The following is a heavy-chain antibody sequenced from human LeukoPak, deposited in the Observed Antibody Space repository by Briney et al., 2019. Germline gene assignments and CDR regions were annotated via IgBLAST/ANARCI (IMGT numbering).Heavy chain of an antibody. CDR3: ASDEGNYFDY. CDR1: EFTFSNYA. V-gene: IGHV3-23*01. Sequence: AGGSLRLSCAASEFTFSNYAMNWVRQAPGKGLEWVSGISGGGGSTYYADSVKGRFTISRDNSKNTLYLQMNSLRAEDTAIYYCASDEGNYFDYWGQGTLVTVSS. J-gene: IGHJ4*02. CDR2: ISGGGGST.